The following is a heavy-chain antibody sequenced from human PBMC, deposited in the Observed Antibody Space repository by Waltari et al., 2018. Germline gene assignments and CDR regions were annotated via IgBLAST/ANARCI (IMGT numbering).Heavy chain of an antibody. V-gene: IGHV4-38-2*02. CDR1: GYSISSGYY. CDR3: ARGGRGVFWSGYYAFDI. J-gene: IGHJ3*02. CDR2: IYHSGST. Sequence: QVQLQESGPGLVKPSETLSLTCTVSGYSISSGYYWGWIRQPPGKGLEWIGSIYHSGSTYYNPSLKSRVTISVDTSKNQFSRKLSSVTAADTAVYYCARGGRGVFWSGYYAFDIWGQGTMVTVSS. D-gene: IGHD3-3*01.